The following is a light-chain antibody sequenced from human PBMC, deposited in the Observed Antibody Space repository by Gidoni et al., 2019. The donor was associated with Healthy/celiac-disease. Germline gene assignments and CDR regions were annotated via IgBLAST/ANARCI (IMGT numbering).Light chain of an antibody. CDR2: EDN. V-gene: IGLV6-57*02. J-gene: IGLJ3*02. CDR3: QSYDSSHPGV. CDR1: SGRIARNY. Sequence: NFMLTQPQSVSESPGKKVAISCTGSSGRIARNYVQSYQQRPGSAPTTVIYEDNHRPSGVPDRFSGSIDRSSNSASLTISGLKTEDEAAYSCQSYDSSHPGVFGGGTKLTVL.